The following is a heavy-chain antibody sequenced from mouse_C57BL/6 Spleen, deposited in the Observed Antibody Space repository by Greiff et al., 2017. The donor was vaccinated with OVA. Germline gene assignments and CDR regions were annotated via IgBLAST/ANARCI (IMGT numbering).Heavy chain of an antibody. J-gene: IGHJ3*01. CDR2: IRSKSNNYAT. V-gene: IGHV10-1*01. D-gene: IGHD1-1*01. CDR3: VRQNGSSYGFAY. CDR1: GFSFNTYA. Sequence: EVKLVESGGGLVQPKGSLKLSCAASGFSFNTYAMNWVRQAPGKGLEWVARIRSKSNNYATYYADSVKDRFTISRDDSESMLYLQMNNLKTEDTAMYYCVRQNGSSYGFAYWGQGTLVTVSA.